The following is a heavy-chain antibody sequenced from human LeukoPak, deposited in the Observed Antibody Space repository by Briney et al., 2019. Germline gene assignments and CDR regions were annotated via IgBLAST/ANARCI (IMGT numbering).Heavy chain of an antibody. CDR1: GFTFSNYG. Sequence: GRSLRLSCAASGFTFSNYGMHWVRQAPGKGLEWVALISYDGRNKYYGDSVKGRFTISRNNSKNTLWLQMNSLRAEDTAMYYCAKRASVPADFLFDHWGQGSLVSVSS. V-gene: IGHV3-30*18. J-gene: IGHJ4*02. CDR2: ISYDGRNK. CDR3: AKRASVPADFLFDH. D-gene: IGHD2/OR15-2a*01.